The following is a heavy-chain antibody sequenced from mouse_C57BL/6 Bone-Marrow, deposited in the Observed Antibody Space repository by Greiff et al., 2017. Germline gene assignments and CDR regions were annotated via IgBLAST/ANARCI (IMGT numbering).Heavy chain of an antibody. J-gene: IGHJ2*01. D-gene: IGHD2-3*01. CDR2: IDPSDSYT. Sequence: QVQLQQPGAELVRPGTSVKLSCKASGYTFTSYWMHWVKQRPGQGLEWIGVIDPSDSYTNYNQKFKGKATLTVDTSSSTAYMELSSLTNEDSAVYYCTWLLQYFDYWGQGTTLTVSS. V-gene: IGHV1-59*01. CDR3: TWLLQYFDY. CDR1: GYTFTSYW.